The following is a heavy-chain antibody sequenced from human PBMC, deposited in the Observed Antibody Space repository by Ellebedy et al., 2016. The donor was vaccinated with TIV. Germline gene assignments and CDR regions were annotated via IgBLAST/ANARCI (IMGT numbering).Heavy chain of an antibody. J-gene: IGHJ4*02. V-gene: IGHV3-23*01. D-gene: IGHD6-13*01. Sequence: PGGSLRLSCAASGFTFSSYGLSWVRQAPGKGLEWVSGISGSDGTTYHADSVKGRFTISRDNSKNTLYLQMNSLRAEDTAVYYCTRDRISASGIFDYWGQGTLVTVSS. CDR2: ISGSDGTT. CDR1: GFTFSSYG. CDR3: TRDRISASGIFDY.